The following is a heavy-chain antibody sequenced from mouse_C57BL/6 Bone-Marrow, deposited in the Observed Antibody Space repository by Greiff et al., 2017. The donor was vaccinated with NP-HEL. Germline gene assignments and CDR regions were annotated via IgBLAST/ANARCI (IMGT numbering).Heavy chain of an antibody. D-gene: IGHD1-1*01. J-gene: IGHJ1*03. CDR1: GYTFTDYN. CDR3: ARTKGYYGSSFDV. V-gene: IGHV1-18*01. Sequence: EVQLQQSGPELVKPGASVKISCKASGYTFTDYNMDWVKQSHGKSLEWIGDINPNNGGTIYNQKFKGKATLTVDKSSSTAYMELRSLTSEDTAVYYGARTKGYYGSSFDVWGTGTTVTVSS. CDR2: INPNNGGT.